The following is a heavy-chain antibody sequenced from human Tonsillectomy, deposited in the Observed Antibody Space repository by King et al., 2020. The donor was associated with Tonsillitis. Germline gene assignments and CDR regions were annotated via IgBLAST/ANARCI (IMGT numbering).Heavy chain of an antibody. Sequence: HVQLVESGGGVVQPGRSLTLSCAASGFTFNYYAMNWGRQPPGRGLEWVALISSDGTRKSSADSMQGRYTISRDNSKNTLFLQMKSLRAEDTAVYYCARDLGLPVTFAFDVWGHGTVVTVSS. J-gene: IGHJ3*01. CDR1: GFTFNYYA. CDR2: ISSDGTRK. V-gene: IGHV3-30*01. D-gene: IGHD2-21*02. CDR3: ARDLGLPVTFAFDV.